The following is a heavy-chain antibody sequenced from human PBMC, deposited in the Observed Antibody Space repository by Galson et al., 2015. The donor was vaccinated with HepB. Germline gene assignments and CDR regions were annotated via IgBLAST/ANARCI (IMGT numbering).Heavy chain of an antibody. CDR1: GGTFSSYG. J-gene: IGHJ3*02. CDR2: ILPILGTT. CDR3: ARCRDGYNPTLGDDALDI. D-gene: IGHD5-24*01. Sequence: SVKVSCKASGGTFSSYGISWVRQAPGQGLEWMGGILPILGTTNYAQKFQGRVTIDADASTSTAYMELGSLRSEDTAVYYCARCRDGYNPTLGDDALDIWGRGTLVTVSS. V-gene: IGHV1-69*13.